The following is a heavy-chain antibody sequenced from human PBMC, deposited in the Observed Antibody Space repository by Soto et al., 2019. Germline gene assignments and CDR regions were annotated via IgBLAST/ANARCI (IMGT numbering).Heavy chain of an antibody. J-gene: IGHJ6*02. V-gene: IGHV3-30*18. D-gene: IGHD2-8*01. CDR1: GFTFSSYG. CDR3: AKDTDCTNGVCYYYYYYGMDV. Sequence: PGGSLRLSCAASGFTFSSYGMHWVRQAPGKGLEWVAVISYDGSNKYYADSVKGRFTISRDNSKNTLYLQMNSLRAEDTAVYYCAKDTDCTNGVCYYYYYYGMDVWGQGTTVTVS. CDR2: ISYDGSNK.